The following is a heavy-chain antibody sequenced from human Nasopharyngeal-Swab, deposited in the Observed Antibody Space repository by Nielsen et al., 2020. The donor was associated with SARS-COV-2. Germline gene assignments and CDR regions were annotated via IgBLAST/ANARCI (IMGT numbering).Heavy chain of an antibody. CDR3: ARDKSSTVTTFDY. V-gene: IGHV3-20*03. CDR2: ITWNGGSI. J-gene: IGHJ4*02. Sequence: SLILSFSSSVFIFDDYAMNWVRQAPGKGLEWVSGITWNGGSIGYAESVKGRFTISRDSTKNSLYLQMNSLRAEDTALYYCARDKSSTVTTFDYWGQGTLVTVSS. D-gene: IGHD4-17*01. CDR1: VFIFDDYA.